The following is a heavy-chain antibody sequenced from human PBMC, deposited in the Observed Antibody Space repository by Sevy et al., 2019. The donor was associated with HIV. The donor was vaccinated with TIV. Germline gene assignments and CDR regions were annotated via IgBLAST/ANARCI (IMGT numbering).Heavy chain of an antibody. CDR1: GDSFSGYT. D-gene: IGHD2-21*02. CDR2: IIPISGPAGPT. V-gene: IGHV1-69*06. J-gene: IGHJ1*01. Sequence: ASVKVSCKSSGDSFSGYTIIWVRQAPGQGLEWMGGIIPISGPAGPTNSAQNFQDRATITADISTHTAYMELSSLRSEDTALYFCARASACGGDGYYLQYWGQGTLVTVSS. CDR3: ARASACGGDGYYLQY.